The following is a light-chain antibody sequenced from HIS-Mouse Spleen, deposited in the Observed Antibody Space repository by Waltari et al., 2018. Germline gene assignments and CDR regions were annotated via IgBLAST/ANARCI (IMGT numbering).Light chain of an antibody. CDR2: DNN. Sequence: QSVLTQPPSVSAAPGQKVTISCSGSSSNIGNNYVSWYQQLPGTAPKLRIYDNNKRPSGIPDRFSGSKSGTSATLSITGLQTGDEADYYCGTWDSSLSAWVFGGGTKLTVL. CDR3: GTWDSSLSAWV. V-gene: IGLV1-51*01. J-gene: IGLJ3*02. CDR1: SSNIGNNY.